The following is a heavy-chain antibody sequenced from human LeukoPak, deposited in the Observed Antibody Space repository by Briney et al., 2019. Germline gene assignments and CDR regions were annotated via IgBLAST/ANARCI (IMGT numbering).Heavy chain of an antibody. CDR3: ARDWGAYGSGSYYPPAY. J-gene: IGHJ4*02. CDR1: GFTFSSYA. V-gene: IGHV3-64*01. D-gene: IGHD3-10*01. CDR2: ISSNGGST. Sequence: GGSLRLSCAASGFTFSSYAMHWVRQAPGKGLEYVSAISSNGGSTYYANSVKGRFTISRDNSKNTLYLQMGSLGAEDMAVYYCARDWGAYGSGSYYPPAYWGQGTLVTVSS.